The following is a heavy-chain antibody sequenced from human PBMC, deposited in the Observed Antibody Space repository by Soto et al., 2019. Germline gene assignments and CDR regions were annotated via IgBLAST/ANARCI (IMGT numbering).Heavy chain of an antibody. CDR3: VRVGVGIGNHFDS. J-gene: IGHJ4*02. Sequence: SETLSLTCSVSNGSISGFYWTWIRQPPGKILEWIGYIHYSGRTDYNPSLTSRATMSVDTSKDQFSLNLKSITAADTAVYYCVRVGVGIGNHFDSWGRGTLVTVSS. V-gene: IGHV4-59*12. CDR2: IHYSGRT. D-gene: IGHD1-26*01. CDR1: NGSISGFY.